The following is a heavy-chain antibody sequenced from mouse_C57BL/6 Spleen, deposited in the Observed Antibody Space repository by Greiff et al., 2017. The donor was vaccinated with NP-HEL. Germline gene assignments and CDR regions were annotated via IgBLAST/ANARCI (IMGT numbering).Heavy chain of an antibody. Sequence: EVKVVESGGGLVQSGRSLRLSCATSGFTFSDFYMEWVRQAPGKGLEWIAASRNKANDYTTEYSASVKGRFIVSRDTSRSILYLQMNALRAEDTAICYCARDANYDGSSGYIDVWGTGTTVTVSS. CDR1: GFTFSDFY. CDR3: ARDANYDGSSGYIDV. V-gene: IGHV7-1*01. CDR2: SRNKANDYTT. D-gene: IGHD1-1*01. J-gene: IGHJ1*03.